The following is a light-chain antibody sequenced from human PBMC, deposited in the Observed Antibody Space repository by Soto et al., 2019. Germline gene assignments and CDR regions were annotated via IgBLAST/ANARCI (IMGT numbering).Light chain of an antibody. Sequence: EIVLTQSPATLSLSPGERTTLSCRASQSVSSYLAWYQQKPGQAPRLLIYDASNRATGIPAWFIGSGSGTDFTLTISTLEPEDFAVEYGPQRSYWLTFGGGTKVEIK. CDR2: DAS. J-gene: IGKJ4*01. V-gene: IGKV3-11*01. CDR1: QSVSSY. CDR3: PQRSYWLT.